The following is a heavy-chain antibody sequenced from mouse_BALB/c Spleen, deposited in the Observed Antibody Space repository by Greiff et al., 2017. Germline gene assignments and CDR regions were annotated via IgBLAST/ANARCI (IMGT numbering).Heavy chain of an antibody. Sequence: DVQLQESGPGLVKPSQSLSLTCTVTGYSITSDYAWYWIRQFPGNKLEWMGYISYSGSTSYNPSLKSRISITRDTSKNQFFLQLNSVTTEDTATYYCARSDGSPWFAYWGQGTLVTVSA. CDR2: ISYSGST. V-gene: IGHV3-2*02. D-gene: IGHD1-1*01. CDR1: GYSITSDYA. J-gene: IGHJ3*01. CDR3: ARSDGSPWFAY.